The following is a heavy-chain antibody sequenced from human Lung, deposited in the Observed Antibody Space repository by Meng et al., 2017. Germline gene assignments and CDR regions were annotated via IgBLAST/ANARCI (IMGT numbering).Heavy chain of an antibody. CDR2: IISNPYGWTI. V-gene: IGHV3-15*01. CDR3: SGHIDY. CDR1: VFTFSNAY. J-gene: IGHJ4*02. Sequence: VKLGDSGRVCAKPWVYLRLSCSVSVFTFSNAYMTWLRQVSGKRLDCVGRIISNPYGWTIDSAAPVKGRFTISRDDSKNTVYLQMNSLKTEDTAVYYCSGHIDYWGQGTLVTVSS. D-gene: IGHD5-12*01.